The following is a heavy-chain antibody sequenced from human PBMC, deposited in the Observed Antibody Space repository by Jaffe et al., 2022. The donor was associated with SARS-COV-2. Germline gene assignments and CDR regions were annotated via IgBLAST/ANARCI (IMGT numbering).Heavy chain of an antibody. J-gene: IGHJ2*01. V-gene: IGHV3-9*01. CDR3: AKSPDDFWSGYSFLYWYFDL. Sequence: EVQLVESGGGLVQPGRSLRLSCAASGFTFDDYAMHWVRQAPGKGLEWVSGISWNSGSIGYADSVKGRFTISRDNAKNSLYLQMNSLRAEDTALYYCAKSPDDFWSGYSFLYWYFDLWGRGTLVTVSS. CDR1: GFTFDDYA. CDR2: ISWNSGSI. D-gene: IGHD3-3*01.